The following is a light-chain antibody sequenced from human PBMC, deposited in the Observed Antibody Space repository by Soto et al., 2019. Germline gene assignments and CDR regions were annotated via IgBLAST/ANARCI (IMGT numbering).Light chain of an antibody. CDR2: DAF. CDR1: QTFTTW. CDR3: QQYYSYPLT. V-gene: IGKV1-5*01. J-gene: IGKJ1*01. Sequence: DVQMTQSPSTLSASVGGRVTITSSASQTFTTWVAWYQQKPGKAPKLLIHDAFILESGVPSRFSGRGSGTDFTLTISSLQPDDFATYFCQQYYSYPLTFGQGTRWISN.